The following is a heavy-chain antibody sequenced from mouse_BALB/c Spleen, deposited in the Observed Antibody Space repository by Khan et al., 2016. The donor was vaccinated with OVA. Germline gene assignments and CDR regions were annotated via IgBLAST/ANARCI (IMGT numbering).Heavy chain of an antibody. CDR1: GFSLTNYA. CDR2: IWAGGTT. J-gene: IGHJ4*01. V-gene: IGHV2-9*02. CDR3: ARGTDYHAMDY. Sequence: VQLQESGPGLVAPSQSLSITCTVSGFSLTNYAAHWIRQPPGKGLEWLGVIWAGGTTNYNSALMSRLSISKDNSKSQVFLKMNSLQTDDRAFYYCARGTDYHAMDYWGQGTSVTVSS. D-gene: IGHD4-1*01.